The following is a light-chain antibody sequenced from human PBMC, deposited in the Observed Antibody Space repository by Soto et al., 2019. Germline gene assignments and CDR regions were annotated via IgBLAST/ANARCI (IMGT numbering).Light chain of an antibody. CDR1: SSNIGAGYD. J-gene: IGLJ1*01. V-gene: IGLV1-40*01. CDR2: GNS. Sequence: SVLTQPPSVSGAPGQRVTISCTGSSSNIGAGYDVHWYQQLPGTAPKLLIYGNSNRPSGVPDRFSGSKSGTSASLAISGLQAEDEADYYCSSYTNISCYVFGTGTRSPS. CDR3: SSYTNISCYV.